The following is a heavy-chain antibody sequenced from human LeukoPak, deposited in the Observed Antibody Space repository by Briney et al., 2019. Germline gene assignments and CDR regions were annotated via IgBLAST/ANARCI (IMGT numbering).Heavy chain of an antibody. CDR2: IKTKAEGGTI. J-gene: IGHJ4*02. Sequence: GGSLRLSCAGSGFIFSDVWMSWVRQAPGKGLEWVDRIKTKAEGGTIDYAAPVKGRFIISRDDSEKRLDLQMSSLKSEDTGVYYCTTDLDYWGQGTLVTVSS. V-gene: IGHV3-15*01. CDR1: GFIFSDVW. CDR3: TTDLDY.